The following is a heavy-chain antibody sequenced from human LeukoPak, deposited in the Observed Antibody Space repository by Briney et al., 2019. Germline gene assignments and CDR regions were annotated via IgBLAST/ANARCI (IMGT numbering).Heavy chain of an antibody. CDR3: ARHLLWFGELRRILNWFDP. CDR2: IYYSGSN. V-gene: IGHV4-39*01. J-gene: IGHJ5*02. D-gene: IGHD3-10*01. Sequence: SETLSLPCTLSGGSISSSSYYGGWSRQPPGRGLEWIGSIYYSGSNYYNPSLKSRVTISVDTSKNQFSLKLSSVTAADTAVYYCARHLLWFGELRRILNWFDPWGQGTLVTVSS. CDR1: GGSISSSSYY.